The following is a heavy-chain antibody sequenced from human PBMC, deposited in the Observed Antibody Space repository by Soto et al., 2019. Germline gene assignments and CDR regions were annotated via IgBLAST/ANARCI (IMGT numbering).Heavy chain of an antibody. D-gene: IGHD2-8*01. V-gene: IGHV1-18*01. Sequence: QVQLVQSGAEVKKPGASVKVSCKTSGYTFTSYSLTWVRQAPGQGLEWMGWFNSYNGEPNSAQKFRDRVTMTRDTSTSTAYLELTSLRPDDTAVYYCARMKYCTTTNCRIGSFDPWGQGTLITVSS. J-gene: IGHJ5*02. CDR2: FNSYNGEP. CDR1: GYTFTSYS. CDR3: ARMKYCTTTNCRIGSFDP.